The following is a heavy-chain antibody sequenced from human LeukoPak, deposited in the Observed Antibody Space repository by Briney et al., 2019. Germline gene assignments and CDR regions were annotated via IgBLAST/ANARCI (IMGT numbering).Heavy chain of an antibody. D-gene: IGHD3-10*01. CDR2: INSDGSST. V-gene: IGHV3-74*01. CDR1: GFTFSSDW. J-gene: IGHJ4*02. Sequence: GGSLRLSCAASGFTFSSDWMHWVRQAPGKGLVWVSRINSDGSSTSYADSVKGRFTISRDNAKNTLYLQMNSLRAEDTAVYYCVRDYITLDYFDYWGQGTLVTVSS. CDR3: VRDYITLDYFDY.